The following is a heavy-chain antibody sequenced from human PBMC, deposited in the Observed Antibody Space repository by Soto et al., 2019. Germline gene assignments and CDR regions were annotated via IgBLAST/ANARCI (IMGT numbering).Heavy chain of an antibody. Sequence: GGSLRLSCAASGFTFSSYSMNWVRQAPGKGLEWVSSISSSSSYIYYADSVKGRFTISRDNAKNSLYLQMNSLRAEDTAVYYCARDLKREYCSGGSCYGGDYWGQGTLVTVSS. CDR1: GFTFSSYS. V-gene: IGHV3-21*01. CDR3: ARDLKREYCSGGSCYGGDY. J-gene: IGHJ4*02. CDR2: ISSSSSYI. D-gene: IGHD2-15*01.